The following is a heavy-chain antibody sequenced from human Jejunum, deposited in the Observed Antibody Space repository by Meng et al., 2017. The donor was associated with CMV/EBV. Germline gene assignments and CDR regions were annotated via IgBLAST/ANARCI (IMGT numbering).Heavy chain of an antibody. Sequence: AVSGFTVGSNYMSWVRQAPGKGLGWVSVIYAGGSAYYADSVKDRFTISRDNSKNTLYLQMNSLRAEDTAVYYCARGTIAAELFDYWGQGTLVTVSS. CDR2: IYAGGSA. CDR3: ARGTIAAELFDY. D-gene: IGHD6-6*01. V-gene: IGHV3-53*01. J-gene: IGHJ4*02. CDR1: GFTVGSNY.